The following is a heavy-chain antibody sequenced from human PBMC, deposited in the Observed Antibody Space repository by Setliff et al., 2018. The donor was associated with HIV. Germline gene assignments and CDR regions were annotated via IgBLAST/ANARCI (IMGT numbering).Heavy chain of an antibody. CDR3: ARDESGMFGGDAFDI. Sequence: SSETLSLTCTVSGASITSYYWSWIRQSPGKGLEWIGYIYFSGGTHYNPALKSRLTISIDQSKNQFSLKMSSVTAADTAVYYCARDESGMFGGDAFDIWCQGPMVTFSS. D-gene: IGHD3-10*02. J-gene: IGHJ3*02. CDR1: GASITSYY. V-gene: IGHV4-59*12. CDR2: IYFSGGT.